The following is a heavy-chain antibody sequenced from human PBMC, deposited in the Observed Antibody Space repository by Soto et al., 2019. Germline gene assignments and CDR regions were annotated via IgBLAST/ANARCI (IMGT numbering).Heavy chain of an antibody. CDR2: FFHTGTA. Sequence: QVQLQESGPGLVKPSETLSLNCSVSGDAISRHYWSWIRQSPGKGLEWLGYFFHTGTALYNPSLRSRATMSVDTSNNQFSLKLTSVIPADTAVYFCARNYGGNSQFFDLWGRGTLVTVSS. CDR1: GDAISRHY. J-gene: IGHJ2*01. CDR3: ARNYGGNSQFFDL. D-gene: IGHD4-17*01. V-gene: IGHV4-59*11.